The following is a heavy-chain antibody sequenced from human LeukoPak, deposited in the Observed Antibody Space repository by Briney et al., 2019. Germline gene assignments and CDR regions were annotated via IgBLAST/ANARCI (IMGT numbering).Heavy chain of an antibody. Sequence: GRSLRLSYAASGFSFSSNSMNCVRQAPAKALEWVSSISSISSYIYYADSVKGRFTISRDNARNSLYLQMNSLRAEDTAVYYCAREPQNYGDFRFDYWGQGTLVTVSS. CDR1: GFSFSSNS. CDR2: ISSISSYI. D-gene: IGHD4-17*01. J-gene: IGHJ4*02. CDR3: AREPQNYGDFRFDY. V-gene: IGHV3-21*01.